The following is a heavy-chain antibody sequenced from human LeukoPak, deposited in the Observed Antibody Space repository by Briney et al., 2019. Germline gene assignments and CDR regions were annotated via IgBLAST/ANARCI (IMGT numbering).Heavy chain of an antibody. D-gene: IGHD3-22*01. Sequence: PSETLSLTCTVSGVSISSYYWSWIRQPAGKGLEWIGRIYTSGSTNYNPSLKSRVTVSLDTSRNQFSLKLNSVTAADTAVYYCAKSNGYGLIDIWGQGTMVTVSS. CDR1: GVSISSYY. CDR3: AKSNGYGLIDI. CDR2: IYTSGST. V-gene: IGHV4-4*07. J-gene: IGHJ3*02.